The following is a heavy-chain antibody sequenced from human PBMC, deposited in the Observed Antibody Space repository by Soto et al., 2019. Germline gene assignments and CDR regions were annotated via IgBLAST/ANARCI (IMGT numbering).Heavy chain of an antibody. D-gene: IGHD3-16*01. V-gene: IGHV3-23*01. J-gene: IGHJ6*02. CDR2: ISAGGDNT. CDR1: GFTFSNYV. Sequence: ESVGGFVQPGGSLRLSCAASGFTFSNYVMSWVRQAPGKGLAWVSAISAGGDNTYYADSVKGRFTLSRDNSKKTLYLQMSSLRVEDTAVYYCAKLYYRWQGDMDVWGQGTTVTVSS. CDR3: AKLYYRWQGDMDV.